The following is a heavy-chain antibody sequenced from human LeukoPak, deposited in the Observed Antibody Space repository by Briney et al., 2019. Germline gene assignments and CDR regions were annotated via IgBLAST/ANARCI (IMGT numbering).Heavy chain of an antibody. CDR1: GFTFSSYP. Sequence: GGSLRLSCGASGFTFSSYPMNWVRQAPGKGLEWVSSISSSSSYIYYADSVKGRFTISRDNAKNSLYLQMNSLRAEDTAVYYCARKRRSTDYYFDYWGQGTLVTVSS. J-gene: IGHJ4*02. D-gene: IGHD4-11*01. V-gene: IGHV3-21*01. CDR3: ARKRRSTDYYFDY. CDR2: ISSSSSYI.